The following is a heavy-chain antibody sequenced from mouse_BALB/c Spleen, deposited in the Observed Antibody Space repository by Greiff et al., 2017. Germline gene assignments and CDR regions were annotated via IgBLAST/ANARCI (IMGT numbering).Heavy chain of an antibody. V-gene: IGHV5-6-4*01. J-gene: IGHJ4*01. CDR1: GFTFSSYT. CDR2: ISSGGSYT. Sequence: DVKLVESGGGLVKPGGSLKLSCAASGFTFSSYTMSWVRQTPEKRLEWVATISSGGSYTYYPDSVKGRFTISRDNAKNTLYLQMSSLKSEDTAMYYCTRDRGRTYAMDYWGQGTSVTVSS. CDR3: TRDRGRTYAMDY.